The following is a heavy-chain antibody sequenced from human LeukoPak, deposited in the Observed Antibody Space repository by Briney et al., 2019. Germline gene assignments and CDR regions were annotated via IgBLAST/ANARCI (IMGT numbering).Heavy chain of an antibody. V-gene: IGHV4-61*02. Sequence: SQTLPLTCTVSGGSISSGSYYWSWIRQPAGKGLEWIGRIYTSGSTNYNPSLKSRVTISVDTSKNQFSLKLSSVTAADMAVYCCASGDSSGYYDYWGQGTLVTVSS. CDR1: GGSISSGSYY. J-gene: IGHJ4*02. D-gene: IGHD3-22*01. CDR2: IYTSGST. CDR3: ASGDSSGYYDY.